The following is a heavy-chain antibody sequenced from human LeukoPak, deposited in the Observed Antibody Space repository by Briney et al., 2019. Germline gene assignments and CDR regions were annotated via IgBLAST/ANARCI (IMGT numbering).Heavy chain of an antibody. Sequence: QPGRSLRLSWAASGFTFSSYAMHWVRQAPGKGLEWVAVISYDGSNKYYADSVKGRFTISRDNSKNTLYLQMNSLRAEDTAVYYCARDSVVATITGWFDPWGQGTLVTVSS. D-gene: IGHD5-12*01. V-gene: IGHV3-30*04. CDR1: GFTFSSYA. CDR3: ARDSVVATITGWFDP. CDR2: ISYDGSNK. J-gene: IGHJ5*02.